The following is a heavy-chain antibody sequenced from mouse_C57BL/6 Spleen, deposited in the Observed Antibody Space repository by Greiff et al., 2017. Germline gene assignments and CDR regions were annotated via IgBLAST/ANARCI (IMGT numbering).Heavy chain of an antibody. CDR1: GYAFSSYW. D-gene: IGHD1-1*01. J-gene: IGHJ2*01. CDR3: ARREGVTVVGGNYFDY. V-gene: IGHV1-80*01. Sequence: VQLQQSGAELVKPGASVKISCKASGYAFSSYWLNWVKPRPGKGLEWIGQIYPGDGDTNYNGKFKGKATLTADKSSSTAYMQLSSLTSEDSAVYFCARREGVTVVGGNYFDYWGQGTTLTVSA. CDR2: IYPGDGDT.